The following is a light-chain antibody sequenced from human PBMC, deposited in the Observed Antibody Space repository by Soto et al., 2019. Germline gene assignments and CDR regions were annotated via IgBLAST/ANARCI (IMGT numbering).Light chain of an antibody. CDR1: SSDVGGYNF. Sequence: QSALTQPPSASGSPGQSVVISCTGTSSDVGGYNFVSWYQQYPGKAPKLMIYDVSKRPSGVPDRFSGSKSGNTASLTVSGLQAEDEADYYCSSYAGSNNYVLFGGGTKVTVL. J-gene: IGLJ2*01. CDR3: SSYAGSNNYVL. V-gene: IGLV2-8*01. CDR2: DVS.